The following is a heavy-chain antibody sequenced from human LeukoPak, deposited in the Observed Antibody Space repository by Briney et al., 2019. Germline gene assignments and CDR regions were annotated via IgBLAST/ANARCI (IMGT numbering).Heavy chain of an antibody. V-gene: IGHV3-23*01. D-gene: IGHD6-19*01. CDR3: AKLIAVAGTGFDY. CDR2: ISGSGGST. Sequence: GGSLRLSCAASGFTFSSYAMSWVRQAPGKGLEWVSAISGSGGSTYYADSVKGRFTISRDNSKNTLYLEMNSLRAEDTAVYYCAKLIAVAGTGFDYWGQGTLVTVSS. CDR1: GFTFSSYA. J-gene: IGHJ4*02.